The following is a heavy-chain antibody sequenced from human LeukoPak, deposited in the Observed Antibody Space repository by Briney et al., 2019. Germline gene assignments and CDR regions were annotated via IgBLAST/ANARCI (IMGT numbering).Heavy chain of an antibody. CDR3: ARVPAGGIAVINWFDP. J-gene: IGHJ5*02. Sequence: GGSLRLSCAASGFTFSDYYMSWIRQAPGKGLEWVSYISSSGSTIYYADSVKGRFTISRDNAKNSLYLQMNSLRAEDTAVYYCARVPAGGIAVINWFDPWGQGTLVTVSS. CDR2: ISSSGSTI. CDR1: GFTFSDYY. V-gene: IGHV3-11*01. D-gene: IGHD6-19*01.